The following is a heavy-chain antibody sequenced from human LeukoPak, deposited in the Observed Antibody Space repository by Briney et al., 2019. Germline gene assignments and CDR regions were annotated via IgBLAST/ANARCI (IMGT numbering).Heavy chain of an antibody. D-gene: IGHD3-9*01. J-gene: IGHJ4*02. CDR3: ARGSYFDWLFRYFDY. CDR2: IIPIFGTA. V-gene: IGHV1-69*06. Sequence: SVKVSCKASGGTFSSYAISWVRQAPGQGLEWMEGIIPIFGTANYAQKFQGRVMITADKSTSTAYMELSSLRSEDTAVYYCARGSYFDWLFRYFDYWGQGTLVTVSS. CDR1: GGTFSSYA.